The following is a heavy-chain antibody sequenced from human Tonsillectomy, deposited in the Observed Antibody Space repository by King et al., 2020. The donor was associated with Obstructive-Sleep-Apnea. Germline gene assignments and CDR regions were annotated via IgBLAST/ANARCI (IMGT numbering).Heavy chain of an antibody. CDR2: ISSSSRTT. CDR1: GFTFSTYS. Sequence: VQLVESGGGLVQPGGSLRLSCAGSGFTFSTYSMNWVRQAPGKGLEWVSYISSSSRTTYYADSVKGRFTISRDNAKNSLYLQMNSLRAEDTALYYCARDFQGMAVAVGSTLTFDPWGQGTLVTVSS. D-gene: IGHD6-19*01. CDR3: ARDFQGMAVAVGSTLTFDP. J-gene: IGHJ5*02. V-gene: IGHV3-48*04.